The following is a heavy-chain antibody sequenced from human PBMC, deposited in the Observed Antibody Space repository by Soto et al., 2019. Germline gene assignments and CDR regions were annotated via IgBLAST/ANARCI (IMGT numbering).Heavy chain of an antibody. CDR1: GFNFRGYE. CDR2: ISSTGSTI. J-gene: IGHJ6*02. V-gene: IGHV3-48*03. Sequence: GGSLRLSCAASGFNFRGYEMYWIRQAQGEGLEWVSYISSTGSTIYYADSVKGRFTVSRDNAKKSLFLQMNSLRVEDTAVYYCASPQDVWGQGTTVTVSS. CDR3: ASPQDV.